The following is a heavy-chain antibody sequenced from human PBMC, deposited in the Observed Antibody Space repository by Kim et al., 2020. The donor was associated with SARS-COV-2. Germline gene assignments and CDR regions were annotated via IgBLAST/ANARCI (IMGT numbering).Heavy chain of an antibody. CDR2: IYTSGST. Sequence: SETLSLTCTVSGGSISSGSYYWSWIRQPAGKGLEWIGRIYTSGSTNYNPSLKSRVTISVDTSKNQFSLKLSSVTAADTAVYYCARDRIQLWHNRIYYYGMDVWGQGTTVTVSS. CDR3: ARDRIQLWHNRIYYYGMDV. V-gene: IGHV4-61*02. CDR1: GGSISSGSYY. J-gene: IGHJ6*02. D-gene: IGHD5-18*01.